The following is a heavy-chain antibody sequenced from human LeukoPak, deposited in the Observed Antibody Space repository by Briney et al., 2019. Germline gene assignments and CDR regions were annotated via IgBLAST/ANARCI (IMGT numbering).Heavy chain of an antibody. CDR1: GGSISSSSYY. D-gene: IGHD6-13*01. Sequence: IPSETLSLTCTVSGGSISSSSYYWGWIRQPPGKGLEWIGSIHYSGSTYYNPSLKSRVTISVDTSKNQFSLKLSSVTAANTAVYYCAYIAAAGTVDYWGQGTLVTVSS. CDR2: IHYSGST. V-gene: IGHV4-39*07. J-gene: IGHJ4*02. CDR3: AYIAAAGTVDY.